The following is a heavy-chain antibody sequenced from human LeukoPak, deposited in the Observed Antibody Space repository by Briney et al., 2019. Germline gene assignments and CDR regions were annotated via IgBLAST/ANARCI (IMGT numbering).Heavy chain of an antibody. CDR2: INPNSGGT. J-gene: IGHJ5*02. D-gene: IGHD2-2*02. CDR1: GYTFTGYY. CDR3: ARGYCSSTSCYIAWFDP. V-gene: IGHV1-2*02. Sequence: ASVKVSCKASGYTFTGYYMHWVRQPPGQGLEWMGWINPNSGGTNYAQKFQGRVTMTRDTSISTAYMELSRLRSDDTAVYYCARGYCSSTSCYIAWFDPWGQGTLVTVSS.